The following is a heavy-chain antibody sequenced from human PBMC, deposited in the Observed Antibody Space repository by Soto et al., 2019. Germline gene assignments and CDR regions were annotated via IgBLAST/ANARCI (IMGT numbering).Heavy chain of an antibody. V-gene: IGHV1-69*19. Sequence: QVQLVQSGAEMKKPGSSLKVSCQSSGGTFNTYAMNWVRHAPGQGPEWMGDISPMFGAANYAPKFHGRVTITADESTGTSYMQLSSLTSEDTALYFCAREVQVHTPAFVYWGQGTLVTVSS. CDR2: ISPMFGAA. D-gene: IGHD3-10*01. CDR1: GGTFNTYA. CDR3: AREVQVHTPAFVY. J-gene: IGHJ4*02.